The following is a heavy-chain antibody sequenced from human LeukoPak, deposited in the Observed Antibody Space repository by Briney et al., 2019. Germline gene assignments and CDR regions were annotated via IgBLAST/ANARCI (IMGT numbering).Heavy chain of an antibody. CDR2: INPNSGGT. CDR1: GYTFTGYY. Sequence: ASVKVSCKASGYTFTGYYMHWVRQAPGQGLEWMGWINPNSGGTNYAQKFQGRVTMTRDTSISTAYMELSRLRSDDTAVYYCAGVGYSSGWFGTVNYYYYMDVWGKGTTVTISS. V-gene: IGHV1-2*02. CDR3: AGVGYSSGWFGTVNYYYYMDV. D-gene: IGHD6-19*01. J-gene: IGHJ6*03.